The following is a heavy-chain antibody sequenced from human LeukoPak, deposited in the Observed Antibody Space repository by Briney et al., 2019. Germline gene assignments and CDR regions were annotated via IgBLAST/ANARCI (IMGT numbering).Heavy chain of an antibody. D-gene: IGHD2-2*02. V-gene: IGHV1-18*01. CDR3: ARDLRCSSTSCYTLGLFDY. Sequence: ASVKVSCKASGYTFTSYGISWVRQAPGQGLEWMGWISAYNGNTNYAQKLQGRVTTTTDTSTSTAYMELRSLRSDDTAVYYCARDLRCSSTSCYTLGLFDYWGQGTLVTVSS. CDR1: GYTFTSYG. CDR2: ISAYNGNT. J-gene: IGHJ4*02.